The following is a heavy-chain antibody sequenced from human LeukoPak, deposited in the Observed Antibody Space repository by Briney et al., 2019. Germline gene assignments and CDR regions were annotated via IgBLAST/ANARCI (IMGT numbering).Heavy chain of an antibody. D-gene: IGHD2-15*01. CDR3: ARAGLVVAATFLDY. Sequence: KASETLSLTCAVYGGSFSGYYWSWIRQPPGKGLEWIGEINHSGSTNYNPSLKSRVTISVDTSKNQFSLKLSSVTAADTAVYYCARAGLVVAATFLDYWGQGTLVTVSS. CDR1: GGSFSGYY. J-gene: IGHJ4*02. V-gene: IGHV4-34*01. CDR2: INHSGST.